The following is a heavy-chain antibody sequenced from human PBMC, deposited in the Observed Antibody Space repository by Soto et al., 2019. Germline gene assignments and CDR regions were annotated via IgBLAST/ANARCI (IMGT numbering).Heavy chain of an antibody. V-gene: IGHV4-59*08. Sequence: PSETLSLTCTVSGCSISYYYWSWIRQPPGKGLEWIGYIYYSGSTNYNPSLKSRVTISVDTSKNQFSLRLTSVTAADTAVYYCARRGNWGSDEFDYWGQGTLVTVSS. CDR1: GCSISYYY. D-gene: IGHD7-27*01. CDR2: IYYSGST. J-gene: IGHJ4*02. CDR3: ARRGNWGSDEFDY.